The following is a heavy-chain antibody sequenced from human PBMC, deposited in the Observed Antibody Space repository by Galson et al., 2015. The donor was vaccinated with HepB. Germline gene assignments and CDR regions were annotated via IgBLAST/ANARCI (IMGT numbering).Heavy chain of an antibody. J-gene: IGHJ5*02. D-gene: IGHD3-10*01. CDR2: INSDGSST. CDR3: ARDYGSGRFDP. CDR1: GFTFRNYW. Sequence: SLRLSCAASGFTFRNYWMHWVRQAPGKGLVWVSRINSDGSSTIYADSVKGRFTISRDNAKNTLYLQMNSLRAEDTAVYYCARDYGSGRFDPWGQGTLVTVSS. V-gene: IGHV3-74*01.